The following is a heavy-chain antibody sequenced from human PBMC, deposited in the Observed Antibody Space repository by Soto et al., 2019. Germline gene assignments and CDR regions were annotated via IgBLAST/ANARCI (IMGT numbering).Heavy chain of an antibody. D-gene: IGHD3-22*01. J-gene: IGHJ4*02. CDR2: IYYSGST. V-gene: IGHV4-31*03. CDR3: ARGYDYDIGGYRSDY. CDR1: GGSVSSNIYY. Sequence: SETLSLTCSVSGGSVSSNIYYWTWIRQHPGKGPEWIGHIYYSGSTYYNPSLKSRVTISLDMSKNQFSLKLTSVSAADTAVYYCARGYDYDIGGYRSDYWGQATLVTVSS.